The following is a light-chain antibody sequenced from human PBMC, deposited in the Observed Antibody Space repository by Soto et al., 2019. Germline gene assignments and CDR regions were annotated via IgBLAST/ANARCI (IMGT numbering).Light chain of an antibody. CDR2: GAS. Sequence: EIVMTQSPATLSVSPGERATLACRASQSVSSNFAWYQQKPGQAPRLLIYGASTRATGIPARFSGSGSGTEFTLTISSLQSEDFAVYYCQQYNNWLGTFGQGTKLEIK. CDR3: QQYNNWLGT. J-gene: IGKJ2*01. V-gene: IGKV3-15*01. CDR1: QSVSSN.